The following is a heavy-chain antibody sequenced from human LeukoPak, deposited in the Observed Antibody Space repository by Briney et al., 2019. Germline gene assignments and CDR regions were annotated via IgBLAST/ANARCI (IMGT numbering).Heavy chain of an antibody. CDR2: INPNSGGT. CDR1: GYTFTGYY. J-gene: IGHJ1*01. CDR3: ARYYDSSGYSSEYFQH. D-gene: IGHD3-22*01. V-gene: IGHV1-2*06. Sequence: ASVRVSCKASGYTFTGYYIHWVRQAPGQGLGWMGRINPNSGGTNYAQKFQGRVTMTRDTSISKAYMELSRLRSDDTAVYYCARYYDSSGYSSEYFQHWGQGTLVTVSS.